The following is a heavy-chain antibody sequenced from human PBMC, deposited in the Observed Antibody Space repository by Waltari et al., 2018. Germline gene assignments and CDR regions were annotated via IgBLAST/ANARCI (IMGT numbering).Heavy chain of an antibody. CDR3: ANRLSSGSYSLWFDP. CDR1: GFTFSSYA. V-gene: IGHV3-23*01. CDR2: ISGSGGST. D-gene: IGHD3-10*01. J-gene: IGHJ5*02. Sequence: EVQLLESGGGLVQPGGSLRLSCAASGFTFSSYAMSWVRQAPGKGLEWVSAISGSGGSTYYADSGKGRFTISRDNSKNTLYLQMNSLRAEDTAVYYCANRLSSGSYSLWFDPWGQGTLVTVSS.